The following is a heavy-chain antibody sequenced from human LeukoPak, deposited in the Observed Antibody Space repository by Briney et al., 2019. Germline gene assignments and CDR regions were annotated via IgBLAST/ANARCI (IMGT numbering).Heavy chain of an antibody. CDR1: GASINDYY. Sequence: SETLSLTCTVSGASINDYYWSWIRQPPGKGLEWIGYIYTSGSTNYNPSLKSRVTISVDTSKNQFSLKLSSVTAADTAVYYCARDLSYDFWSGYPPLCYFDYWGQGTLVTVSS. V-gene: IGHV4-4*09. CDR3: ARDLSYDFWSGYPPLCYFDY. D-gene: IGHD3-3*01. CDR2: IYTSGST. J-gene: IGHJ4*02.